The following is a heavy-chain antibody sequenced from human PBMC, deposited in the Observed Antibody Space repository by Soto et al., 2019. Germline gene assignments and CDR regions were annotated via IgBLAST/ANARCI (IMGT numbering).Heavy chain of an antibody. CDR2: ISYSGRT. V-gene: IGHV4-30-4*01. CDR3: DTLGTPATGPYSFDS. J-gene: IGHJ4*02. D-gene: IGHD1-1*01. CDR1: GGSISSGNYY. Sequence: QVQLQESGPGLVKPSQTLSLTCTVSGGSISSGNYYWSWIRQPPGKGLEWIGFISYSGRTYYSASPKRRFTISVDPSMNQLALKLSFVNAAATAVCDCDTLGTPATGPYSFDSWGQGPQVTVS.